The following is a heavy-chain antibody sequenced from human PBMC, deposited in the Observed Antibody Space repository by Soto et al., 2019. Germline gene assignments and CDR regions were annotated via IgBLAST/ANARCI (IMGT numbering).Heavy chain of an antibody. V-gene: IGHV4-59*08. CDR3: ARHSDYGDPPFDY. CDR2: IYYSGST. D-gene: IGHD4-17*01. J-gene: IGHJ4*02. CDR1: GGSISSYY. Sequence: SETLSLTCTVSGGSISSYYWSWIRQPPGKGLEWIGYIYYSGSTNYNPSHKSRVTITEDTSKNQFSLKLSSVTAEDTAEYYCARHSDYGDPPFDYWGQGTLVTVSS.